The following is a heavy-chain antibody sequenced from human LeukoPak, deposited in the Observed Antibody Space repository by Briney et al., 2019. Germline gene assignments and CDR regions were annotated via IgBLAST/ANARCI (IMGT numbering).Heavy chain of an antibody. D-gene: IGHD3-22*01. V-gene: IGHV1-2*02. J-gene: IGHJ4*02. CDR3: ARGGPTMIVVVIFDY. Sequence: ASVTVSFTASGYTFTVYYMHWVRQAPGQGLEWMGWINPNSGGTNYAQKFQGRVTMTRDTSISTAYMELSRLRSDDTAVYYCARGGPTMIVVVIFDYWGQGTLVTVSS. CDR1: GYTFTVYY. CDR2: INPNSGGT.